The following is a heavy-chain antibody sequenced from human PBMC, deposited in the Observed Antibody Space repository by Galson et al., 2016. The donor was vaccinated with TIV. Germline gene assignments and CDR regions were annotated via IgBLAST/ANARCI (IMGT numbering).Heavy chain of an antibody. CDR1: GVIFNGYT. D-gene: IGHD1-26*01. Sequence: SVKVSCKASGVIFNGYTFNWVRQAPGQGLEWMGGIIPIFGTTNYAQKFQGRVTITTDKSTTTAYMELSSLRSEDTAVYYCARDASGSYKDYYYYGMDVWGQGTTVIVSS. CDR2: IIPIFGTT. J-gene: IGHJ6*02. V-gene: IGHV1-69*05. CDR3: ARDASGSYKDYYYYGMDV.